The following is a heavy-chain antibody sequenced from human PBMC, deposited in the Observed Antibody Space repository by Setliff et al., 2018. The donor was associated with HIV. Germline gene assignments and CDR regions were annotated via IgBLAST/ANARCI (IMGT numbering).Heavy chain of an antibody. J-gene: IGHJ4*02. D-gene: IGHD6-13*01. CDR1: GFAFDNYC. CDR2: ISSSSSTI. Sequence: PGGSLRLSCAASGFAFDNYCMTWVRQAPGKGLEWVSYISSSSSTIYYADSVKGRFTISRDNAKNSLYPQMNSLRAEDTAVYYCARSRAAGFDYWGQGTLVTVSS. V-gene: IGHV3-48*01. CDR3: ARSRAAGFDY.